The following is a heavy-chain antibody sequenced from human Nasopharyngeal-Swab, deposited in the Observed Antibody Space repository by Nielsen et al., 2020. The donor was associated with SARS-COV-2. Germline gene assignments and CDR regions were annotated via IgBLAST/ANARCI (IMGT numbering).Heavy chain of an antibody. V-gene: IGHV3-7*03. D-gene: IGHD1/OR15-1a*01. Sequence: GESLKISCAASGFTFSSYWMSWVRQAPGKGLEWVANIKQDGSEKYYVDSVKGRFTIARDNAKNSLYLQMNSLRAEDTAVYYCARDNGNNDCEHDAFYIWGQGTMVTVSS. J-gene: IGHJ3*02. CDR3: ARDNGNNDCEHDAFYI. CDR2: IKQDGSEK. CDR1: GFTFSSYW.